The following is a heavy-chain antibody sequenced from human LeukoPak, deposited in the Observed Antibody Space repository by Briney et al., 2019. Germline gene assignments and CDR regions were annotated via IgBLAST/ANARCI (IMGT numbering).Heavy chain of an antibody. CDR2: ISYDGSNK. J-gene: IGHJ4*02. CDR3: AKGRSSGYYFFDY. CDR1: GFTFSTHG. Sequence: GGSLRLSCAASGFTFSTHGMHWVRQAPGKGLEWVAVISYDGSNKYYADSVRGRFTISRDNSKNTLYLQVNSLRAEDTAVYYCAKGRSSGYYFFDYWGQGTLVTVSS. D-gene: IGHD3-22*01. V-gene: IGHV3-30*18.